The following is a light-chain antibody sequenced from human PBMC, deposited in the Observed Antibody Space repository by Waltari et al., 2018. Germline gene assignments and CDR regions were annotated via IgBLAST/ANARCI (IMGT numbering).Light chain of an antibody. J-gene: IGLJ2*01. Sequence: QSALTQPRSVSGSPGQSVTISCTKPNSDIDPFNYVPWYQQHPGKAPKLVLYDVRVRPSGVPDRFPGSRSGNTASLIFSGLQPEDEADYYCSSFPGGSLVFGGGTELTVL. CDR2: DVR. CDR3: SSFPGGSLV. V-gene: IGLV2-11*01. CDR1: NSDIDPFNY.